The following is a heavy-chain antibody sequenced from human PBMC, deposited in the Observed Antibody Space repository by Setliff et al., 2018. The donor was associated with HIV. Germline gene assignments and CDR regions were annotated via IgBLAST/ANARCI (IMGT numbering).Heavy chain of an antibody. J-gene: IGHJ3*02. D-gene: IGHD2-15*01. CDR1: GVSITSGASY. CDR2: MYYSGAT. Sequence: PSETLSLTCSVSGVSITSGASYWTWIRQRPGMALEWIGYMYYSGATPYRPSLGSRVTISRDTSKNQFSLKLTSVTDADTAVYYCAREDCSGPGCHNDAFDIWGQGTLVTVS. CDR3: AREDCSGPGCHNDAFDI. V-gene: IGHV4-31*03.